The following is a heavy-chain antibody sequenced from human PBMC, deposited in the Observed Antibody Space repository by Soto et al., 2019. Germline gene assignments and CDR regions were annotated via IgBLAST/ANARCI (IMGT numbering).Heavy chain of an antibody. D-gene: IGHD3-3*01. CDR2: IYHSGST. CDR3: ASVSRKLRFLEWLFIGHAFDI. Sequence: TSETLSLTCAVSGGSISSSNWWSWVRQPPGKGLEWIGEIYHSGSTNYNPSLKSRVTISVDKSKNQFSLKLSSVTAADTAVYYCASVSRKLRFLEWLFIGHAFDIWGQGTMVTVSS. CDR1: GGSISSSNW. J-gene: IGHJ3*02. V-gene: IGHV4-4*02.